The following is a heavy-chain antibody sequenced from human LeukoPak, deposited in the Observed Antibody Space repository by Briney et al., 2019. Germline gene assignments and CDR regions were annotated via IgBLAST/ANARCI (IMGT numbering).Heavy chain of an antibody. V-gene: IGHV3-21*01. J-gene: IGHJ4*02. D-gene: IGHD6-19*01. CDR2: ISSSSTFI. CDR3: ASDRSVAGTVDY. Sequence: GGSLRLSCAASGFSFSSYSMNWVRQAPGKGLEWVSSISSSSTFISYADSVKGRFTISRDNAKNSLYLQMNSLTAEDTAVYYCASDRSVAGTVDYWGQGTLVTVSS. CDR1: GFSFSSYS.